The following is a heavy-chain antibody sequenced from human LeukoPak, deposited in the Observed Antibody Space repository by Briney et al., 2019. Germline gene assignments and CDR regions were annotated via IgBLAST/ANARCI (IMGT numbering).Heavy chain of an antibody. D-gene: IGHD1-26*01. Sequence: GSLRLSCAASGFIFSSYSMSWVRQAPGKGLEWVSSISTSSSYIYYADSVKGRFTISRDNAKNSLYLQMNSLKTEDTAVYYCTRGRRATHDYWGQGTLVTVSS. J-gene: IGHJ4*02. CDR3: TRGRRATHDY. CDR1: GFIFSSYS. V-gene: IGHV3-21*03. CDR2: ISTSSSYI.